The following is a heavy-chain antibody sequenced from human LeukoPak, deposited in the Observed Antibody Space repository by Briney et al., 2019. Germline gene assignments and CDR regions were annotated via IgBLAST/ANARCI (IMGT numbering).Heavy chain of an antibody. CDR3: ARAAKTMIVVVLTDVAFDI. D-gene: IGHD3-22*01. CDR2: IIPIFGTA. V-gene: IGHV1-69*01. J-gene: IGHJ3*02. CDR1: GGTFISYA. Sequence: SVKVSCKASGGTFISYAISWVRQAPGQGLEWMGGIIPIFGTANYAQKFQGRVTITADGSTSTAYMELSSLRSEDTAVYYCARAAKTMIVVVLTDVAFDISGQGTMVTVSS.